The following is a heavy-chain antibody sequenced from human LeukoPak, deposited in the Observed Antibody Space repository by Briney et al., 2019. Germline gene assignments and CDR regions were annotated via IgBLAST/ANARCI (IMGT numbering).Heavy chain of an antibody. V-gene: IGHV1-2*06. J-gene: IGHJ6*02. CDR1: GYTFTGYY. CDR3: ARGGYDFVYYYYGMDV. CDR2: INPNSGGT. Sequence: ASVKVSCKASGYTFTGYYMHWVRQAPGQGLEWMGRINPNSGGTNYAQKFQGRVTMTRDTSISTAYMELSRLRSDATAVYYCARGGYDFVYYYYGMDVWGQGTTVTVSS. D-gene: IGHD3-3*01.